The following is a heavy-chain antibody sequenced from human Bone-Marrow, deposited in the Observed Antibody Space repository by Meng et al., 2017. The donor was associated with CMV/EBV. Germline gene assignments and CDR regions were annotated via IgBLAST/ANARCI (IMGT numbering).Heavy chain of an antibody. Sequence: ASVKVSCKASGYTFTGYYMHWVRQAPGQGLEWMGWINPNSGGTNYAQKFQGRVTRTRDTSTSTAYMELSRLRSDDTSVYSCARAGGYCSSTSWYTPDYWGQGTLVTVSS. V-gene: IGHV1-2*02. D-gene: IGHD2-2*02. CDR3: ARAGGYCSSTSWYTPDY. CDR2: INPNSGGT. CDR1: GYTFTGYY. J-gene: IGHJ4*02.